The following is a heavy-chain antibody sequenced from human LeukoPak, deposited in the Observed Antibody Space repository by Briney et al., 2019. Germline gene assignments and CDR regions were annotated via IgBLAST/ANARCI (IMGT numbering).Heavy chain of an antibody. J-gene: IGHJ5*02. CDR1: GFTFSSYA. Sequence: PGGSLRLSCAASGFTFSSYAMSWVRQAPGKGLEWVSAISGSGGSTYYADSVKGRFTISRDNSKNTLYLQMNSLRAEDTAVYYCAKDPTRYHRGYHYVSGWFDPWGQGTLVTVSS. CDR3: AKDPTRYHRGYHYVSGWFDP. D-gene: IGHD5-12*01. CDR2: ISGSGGST. V-gene: IGHV3-23*01.